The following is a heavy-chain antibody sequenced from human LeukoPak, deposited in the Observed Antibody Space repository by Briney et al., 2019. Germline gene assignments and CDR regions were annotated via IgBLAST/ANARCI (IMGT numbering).Heavy chain of an antibody. Sequence: GGSLRLSCAASGFTFDDYAMHWVRQAPGKGLEWVSGISWNSGSIGYADSVKGRFTISRDNAKNSLYLQMNSLRAEDTALYYCAKDVEYDILTGHFDYWGQGTLVTVSS. J-gene: IGHJ4*02. CDR3: AKDVEYDILTGHFDY. V-gene: IGHV3-9*01. CDR2: ISWNSGSI. D-gene: IGHD3-9*01. CDR1: GFTFDDYA.